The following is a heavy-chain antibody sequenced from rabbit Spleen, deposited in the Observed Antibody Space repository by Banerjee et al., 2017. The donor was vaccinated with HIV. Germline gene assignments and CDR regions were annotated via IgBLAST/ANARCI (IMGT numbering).Heavy chain of an antibody. V-gene: IGHV1S47*01. J-gene: IGHJ4*01. D-gene: IGHD2-1*01. CDR3: VRDQAGDVDYGPYYLNL. CDR1: GFSFSSNA. Sequence: QEQLVESGGGLVKPGASLTLICTASGFSFSSNAVCWVRQAPGKGLEWIACIGTGSGKTYYASWAKGRFTITRSTSLNTVDLKMTSLTAADTATYFCVRDQAGDVDYGPYYLNLWGPGTLVTVS. CDR2: IGTGSGKT.